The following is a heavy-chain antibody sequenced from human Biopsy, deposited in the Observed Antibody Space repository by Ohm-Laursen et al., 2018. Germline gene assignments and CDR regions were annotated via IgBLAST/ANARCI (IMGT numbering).Heavy chain of an antibody. CDR1: GGGINNYY. V-gene: IGHV4-4*07. CDR2: IYPGGST. CDR3: ASVVLGPTNDAFDL. Sequence: GTLSLTWNVSGGGINNYYWSWIRQPAGKGLEWIGRIYPGGSTNYNPSLKSRVTMPVDTSKKQLSLRLRSVTAADTAMYYCASVVLGPTNDAFDLWGQGTMVVVSS. J-gene: IGHJ3*01. D-gene: IGHD3-22*01.